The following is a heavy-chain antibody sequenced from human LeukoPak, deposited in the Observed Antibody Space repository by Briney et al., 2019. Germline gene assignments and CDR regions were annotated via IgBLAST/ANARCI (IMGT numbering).Heavy chain of an antibody. CDR1: GFTFSTYG. D-gene: IGHD4-11*01. J-gene: IGHJ4*02. CDR2: IRHDGSDK. V-gene: IGHV3-30*02. CDR3: AKDVSKDRGSPTVGFDY. Sequence: GGSLRLSCAASGFTFSTYGMHWVRQAPGKGLEWVAFIRHDGSDKYYADSVKGRFTISRDDSKNTLYLQMNSLRAEDPAVYYCAKDVSKDRGSPTVGFDYWGQGTLVTVSS.